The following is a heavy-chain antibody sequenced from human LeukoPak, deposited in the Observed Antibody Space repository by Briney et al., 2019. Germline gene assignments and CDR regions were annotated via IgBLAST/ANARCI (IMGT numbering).Heavy chain of an antibody. Sequence: SETLSLTCTVSGYSISSGGYSWSWIRQPPGKGLEWIGYIYYSGSTYYNPSLKSRVTISVDTSKNQFSLKLSSVTAADTAVYYCARANWNDVSFDYWGQGTLVTVSS. J-gene: IGHJ4*02. V-gene: IGHV4-30-4*07. CDR2: IYYSGST. CDR1: GYSISSGGYS. CDR3: ARANWNDVSFDY. D-gene: IGHD1-20*01.